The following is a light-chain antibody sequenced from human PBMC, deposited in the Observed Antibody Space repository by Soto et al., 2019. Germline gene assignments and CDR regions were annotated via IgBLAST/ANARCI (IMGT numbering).Light chain of an antibody. V-gene: IGLV2-14*01. CDR1: SSDVGAYNH. CDR2: EVS. J-gene: IGLJ2*01. CDR3: SSYTSSITRI. Sequence: QAVLTQPASVSGSPGQSITISCTGTSSDVGAYNHVSWYQQHPGKAPKLMIYEVSNRPSGVSNRFSGSKSGNTASLTISGLQAEDEADYFCSSYTSSITRIFGGGTKLTVL.